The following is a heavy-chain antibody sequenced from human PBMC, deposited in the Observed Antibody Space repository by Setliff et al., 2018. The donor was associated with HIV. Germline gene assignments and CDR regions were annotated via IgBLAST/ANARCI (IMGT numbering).Heavy chain of an antibody. D-gene: IGHD2-8*01. CDR1: GGSFSVYY. CDR3: ARHSPNVGVRGDAFDI. V-gene: IGHV4-34*01. J-gene: IGHJ3*02. Sequence: SETLSLTCAVSGGSFSVYYWRWIRQPPGKGLEWIGEINHSGRTNYNPSLKSRITISVDTSKDQFSLKLSSVTAADTAVYYCARHSPNVGVRGDAFDIWGQGTVVTVSS. CDR2: INHSGRT.